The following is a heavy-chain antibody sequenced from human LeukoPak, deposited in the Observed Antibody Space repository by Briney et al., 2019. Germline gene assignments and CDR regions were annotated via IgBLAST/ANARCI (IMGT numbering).Heavy chain of an antibody. CDR3: ARSSSALPRSDY. CDR2: INPNSGGT. Sequence: ASVKVSCKASGYTFTGYYMHWVRQAPGQGLEWMGRINPNSGGTNYAQKFRGRVTMTRDTSISTAYMELSRLRSDDTAVYYCARSSSALPRSDYWGQGTLVTVSS. D-gene: IGHD6-6*01. V-gene: IGHV1-2*06. CDR1: GYTFTGYY. J-gene: IGHJ4*02.